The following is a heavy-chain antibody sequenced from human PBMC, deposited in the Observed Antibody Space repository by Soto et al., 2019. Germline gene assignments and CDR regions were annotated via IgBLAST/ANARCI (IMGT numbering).Heavy chain of an antibody. CDR3: AREDDGGDSLDV. J-gene: IGHJ6*02. D-gene: IGHD2-21*02. Sequence: SETLSLTCTVSGGSISSDYYHLTWIRQSPGKGLEWVGYIHHSGSILYNPSLKSRVTISVDTSKNQFSLHLSSVTAADTAVYFCAREDDGGDSLDVWGQGTTVTVSS. V-gene: IGHV4-30-4*08. CDR1: GGSISSDYYH. CDR2: IHHSGSI.